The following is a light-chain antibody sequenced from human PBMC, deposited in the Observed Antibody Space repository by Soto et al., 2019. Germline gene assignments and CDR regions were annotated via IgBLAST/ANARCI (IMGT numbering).Light chain of an antibody. CDR2: DVS. J-gene: IGLJ1*01. V-gene: IGLV2-14*01. CDR3: RSYSSSSTLYV. Sequence: QSVLTQPASVSGSPGQSITISCTGTSSDVGGYNYVSWYQQHPGKAPKLMIYDVSNRTSGVSNRFSGSKSGDTASLTISGLQAEDEADYYCRSYSSSSTLYVFGTGTKVTVL. CDR1: SSDVGGYNY.